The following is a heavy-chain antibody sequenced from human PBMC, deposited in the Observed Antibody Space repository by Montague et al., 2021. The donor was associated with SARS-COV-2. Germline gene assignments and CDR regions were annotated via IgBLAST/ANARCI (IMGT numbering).Heavy chain of an antibody. V-gene: IGHV2-70*11. D-gene: IGHD6-13*01. Sequence: PPLVKPTQTLTLTCTFSGFSLSTSGMCVSWIRQPPGKALEWLARIDWDDDKYYSTSLKTRLTISKDTSKNQVVLTMTNMDPVDTATYYCARMRIAAAGSPFDIWGQGTMVTVSS. CDR2: IDWDDDK. CDR1: GFSLSTSGMC. J-gene: IGHJ3*02. CDR3: ARMRIAAAGSPFDI.